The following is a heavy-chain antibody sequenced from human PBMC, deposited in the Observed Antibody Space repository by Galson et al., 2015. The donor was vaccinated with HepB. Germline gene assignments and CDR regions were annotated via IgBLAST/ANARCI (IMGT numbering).Heavy chain of an antibody. V-gene: IGHV1-18*04. J-gene: IGHJ4*02. Sequence: SVKVSCKASGYTFTSYGISWVRQAPGQGLEWMGWISAYNGNTNYAQKLQGRVTMTTDTSTSTAYMELRSLRSDDTAVYYCARAPLSYCSGGSCYRRSEDYWGQGTLVTVSS. CDR1: GYTFTSYG. CDR2: ISAYNGNT. CDR3: ARAPLSYCSGGSCYRRSEDY. D-gene: IGHD2-15*01.